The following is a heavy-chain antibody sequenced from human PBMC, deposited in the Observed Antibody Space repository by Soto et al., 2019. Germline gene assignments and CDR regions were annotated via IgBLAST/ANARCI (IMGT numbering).Heavy chain of an antibody. CDR2: IYYSGST. D-gene: IGHD4-17*01. V-gene: IGHV4-30-4*01. J-gene: IGHJ4*02. CDR1: GGSISSGDYY. CDR3: ARGSMTTVTTFDY. Sequence: QVQLQESGPGLVKPSQTLSLTCTVSGGSISSGDYYWSWIRQPPGKGLEWIGYIYYSGSTYYNPSLKSRVTISVDTSKNQFSLKLSSVTAADTAAYYCARGSMTTVTTFDYWGQGTLVTVSS.